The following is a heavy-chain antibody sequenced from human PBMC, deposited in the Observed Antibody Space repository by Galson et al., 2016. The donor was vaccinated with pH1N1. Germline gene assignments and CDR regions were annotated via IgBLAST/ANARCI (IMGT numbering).Heavy chain of an antibody. CDR1: GFTFDDYG. D-gene: IGHD3-10*01. CDR3: ARSFPYYGLDV. CDR2: ISWNRGSI. J-gene: IGHJ6*02. Sequence: SLRLSCAASGFTFDDYGMHWVRQAPGKGLEWVSGISWNRGSIGYADSVKGRFTISRDDSDNTLFLQMKSLRVEDTAMYYCARSFPYYGLDVWGQGTTVTVSS. V-gene: IGHV3-9*01.